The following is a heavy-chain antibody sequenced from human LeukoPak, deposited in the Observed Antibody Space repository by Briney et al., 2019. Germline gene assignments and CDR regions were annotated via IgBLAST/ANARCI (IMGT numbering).Heavy chain of an antibody. CDR1: GYSISSGYY. J-gene: IGHJ5*02. V-gene: IGHV4-38-2*02. CDR2: IYHSGST. CDR3: ARDGYYDYVWGSYRPNWFDP. Sequence: SETLSLTCTVSGYSISSGYYWGWIRQPPGKGLEWIGSIYHSGSTYYNPSLKSRVTISVDTSKNQFSLKLSSVTAADTAVYYCARDGYYDYVWGSYRPNWFDPWGQGTLVTVSS. D-gene: IGHD3-16*02.